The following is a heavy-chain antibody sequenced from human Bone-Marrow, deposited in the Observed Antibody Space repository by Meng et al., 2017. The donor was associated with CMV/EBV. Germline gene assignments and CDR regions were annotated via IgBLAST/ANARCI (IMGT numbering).Heavy chain of an antibody. D-gene: IGHD2-2*01. CDR2: IKSKTDGGTT. V-gene: IGHV3-15*01. CDR1: GFLFSSYA. CDR3: TTYLGYCSSTSCSYAFDI. Sequence: GESLKISCAASGFLFSSYAMYWVRQAPGKGLEWVGRIKSKTDGGTTDYAAPVKGRFTISRDDSKNTLYLQMNSLKTEDTAVYYCTTYLGYCSSTSCSYAFDIWGQGTMVTVSS. J-gene: IGHJ3*02.